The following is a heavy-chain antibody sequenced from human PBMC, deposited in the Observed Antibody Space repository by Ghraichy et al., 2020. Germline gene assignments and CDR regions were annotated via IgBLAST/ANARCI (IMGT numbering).Heavy chain of an antibody. J-gene: IGHJ5*02. CDR3: ARVGLQAYSSGYLIPKEYNWSDP. D-gene: IGHD3-22*01. Sequence: SETLSLTCTVSGGSISSYYWSWIRQPPGKGLEWIGYIYYSGSTNYNPSLKSRVTISVDTSKNQFSLKLSSVPAADTAVYYCARVGLQAYSSGYLIPKEYNWSDPWFQGTLVIVSS. CDR2: IYYSGST. CDR1: GGSISSYY. V-gene: IGHV4-59*01.